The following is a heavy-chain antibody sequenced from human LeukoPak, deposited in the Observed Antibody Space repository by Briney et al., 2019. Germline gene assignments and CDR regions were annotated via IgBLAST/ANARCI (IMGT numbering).Heavy chain of an antibody. V-gene: IGHV1-2*06. CDR2: INPNSGDT. CDR1: GYTFTGYY. J-gene: IGHJ3*02. Sequence: ASVKVSCKASGYTFTGYYINWVRQAPGQGLEWMGRINPNSGDTNFAQKFQGRVTLTRDTSISTSYMELSSLRSDDTAVYFCAKVRGVGTNIEVVVVDTSGAFDMWGQGTMVTVSS. D-gene: IGHD2-15*01. CDR3: AKVRGVGTNIEVVVVDTSGAFDM.